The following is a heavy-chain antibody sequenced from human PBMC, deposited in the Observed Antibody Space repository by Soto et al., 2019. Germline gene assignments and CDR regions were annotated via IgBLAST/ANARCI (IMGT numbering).Heavy chain of an antibody. CDR2: ISSSSRYI. CDR1: GFTFSSYS. D-gene: IGHD3-22*01. J-gene: IGHJ2*01. CDR3: ARDPRITMIVKPSGYFDL. Sequence: GGSLRLSCAASGFTFSSYSMNWVRQAPGKGLEWVSSISSSSRYIYYADSVKGRFTISIDNAKNSLYLQMNSLRAEDTAVYYCARDPRITMIVKPSGYFDLWGRGTLVTVSS. V-gene: IGHV3-21*01.